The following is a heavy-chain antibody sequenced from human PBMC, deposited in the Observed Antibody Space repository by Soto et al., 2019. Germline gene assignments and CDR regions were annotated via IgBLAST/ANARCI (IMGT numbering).Heavy chain of an antibody. Sequence: GESLKISCKGSGLSVSSYWIGWVRQMPGKGLEWMGIVYPGGSGARYSPSFQGQVTMSADKSLNTAYLRWGSLKASDTAIYYCGAGGFTRSLYFQQWGQGTPVTVS. J-gene: IGHJ1*01. V-gene: IGHV5-51*01. CDR3: GAGGFTRSLYFQQ. CDR2: VYPGGSGA. CDR1: GLSVSSYW. D-gene: IGHD3-10*01.